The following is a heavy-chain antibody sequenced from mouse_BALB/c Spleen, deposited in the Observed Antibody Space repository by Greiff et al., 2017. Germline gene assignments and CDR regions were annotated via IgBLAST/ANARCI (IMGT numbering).Heavy chain of an antibody. CDR1: GFTFSSYA. J-gene: IGHJ2*01. CDR2: ISSGGST. D-gene: IGHD1-1*01. V-gene: IGHV5-6-5*01. Sequence: EVKLVESGGGLVKPGGSLKLSCAASGFTFSSYAMSWVRQTPEKRLEWVASISSGGSTYYPDSVKGRFTISRDNARIILYLQMSSLRSEDTAMYYCARGLRCYFDYWGQGTTLTVSS. CDR3: ARGLRCYFDY.